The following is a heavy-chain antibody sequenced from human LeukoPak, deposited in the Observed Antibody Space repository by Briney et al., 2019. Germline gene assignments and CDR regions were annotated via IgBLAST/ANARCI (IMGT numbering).Heavy chain of an antibody. Sequence: SETLSLTCAVYGGSFSVYYWSWIRQPPGKGLEWIGEINHSGSTNYNPSLKSRVNISVDTSKNQFSLKLSSVTAADTAVYYCARRRGPLYYDILTGTGAFDIWGQGTMVTVSS. CDR2: INHSGST. CDR1: GGSFSVYY. CDR3: ARRRGPLYYDILTGTGAFDI. V-gene: IGHV4-34*01. J-gene: IGHJ3*02. D-gene: IGHD3-9*01.